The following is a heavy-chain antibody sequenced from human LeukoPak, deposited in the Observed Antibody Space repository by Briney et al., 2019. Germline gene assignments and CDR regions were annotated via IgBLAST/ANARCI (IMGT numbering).Heavy chain of an antibody. J-gene: IGHJ4*02. D-gene: IGHD4-17*01. V-gene: IGHV4-34*01. Sequence: SETLSLTCAVYGGSFSGYYWSWIRQPPGKGLEWIGEINHSGSTNYNPSLKSRVTISVDTSKNQFSLKLSSVNAADTAVYYCARGLSTVTTAFGYWGQGTLVTVSS. CDR1: GGSFSGYY. CDR2: INHSGST. CDR3: ARGLSTVTTAFGY.